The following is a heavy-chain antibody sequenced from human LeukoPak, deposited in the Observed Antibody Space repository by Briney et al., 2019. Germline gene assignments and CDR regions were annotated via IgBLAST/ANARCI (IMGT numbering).Heavy chain of an antibody. Sequence: PSETLSLTCAVYGGSFSGYYWSWIRQPPGKGLEWIGEINHSGSTNYNPSLKSRVTISVDMSKNQFSLKLSSVTAADTAVYYCARDERDGYKYWGQGTLVTVSS. V-gene: IGHV4-34*01. CDR1: GGSFSGYY. CDR3: ARDERDGYKY. D-gene: IGHD5-24*01. J-gene: IGHJ4*02. CDR2: INHSGST.